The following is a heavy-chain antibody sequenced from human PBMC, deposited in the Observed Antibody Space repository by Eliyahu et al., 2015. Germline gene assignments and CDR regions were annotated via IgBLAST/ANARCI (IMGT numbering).Heavy chain of an antibody. CDR3: ARHDYRYSSSWYAENWFGP. CDR2: MYYSGGL. CDR1: GGSIXXXXSR. D-gene: IGHD3-16*02. Sequence: QLQLQESGPGLVKPSETLSLTCRVXGGSIXXXXSRGVWMPXPPGQGVEWSGSMYYSGGLYYNPSLKGRVTISVDTSKNQFSLTLRSVTAADTAIYFCARHDYRYSSSWYAENWFGPWGQGNLVTVSS. J-gene: IGHJ5*02. V-gene: IGHV4-39*01.